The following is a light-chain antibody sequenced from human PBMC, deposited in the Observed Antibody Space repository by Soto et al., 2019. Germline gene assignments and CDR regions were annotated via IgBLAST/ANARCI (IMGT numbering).Light chain of an antibody. V-gene: IGLV1-44*01. J-gene: IGLJ2*01. Sequence: QSVLTQPPSASGTPGQKVTISCSGSSSNIGSNTVNWYQQLPGTAPKLLIYSNNQRPSGVPDRFSGSKSGTSASLAISGLQSDDEADYYCQTWDTVVVFGGGTKLTVL. CDR2: SNN. CDR3: QTWDTVVV. CDR1: SSNIGSNT.